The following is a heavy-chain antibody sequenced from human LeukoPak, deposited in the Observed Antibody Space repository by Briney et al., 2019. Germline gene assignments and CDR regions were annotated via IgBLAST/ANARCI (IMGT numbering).Heavy chain of an antibody. D-gene: IGHD2-15*01. Sequence: ASVKVSCKAYGYTFTGYYMHWVRQAPGQGLEWMGRINPNSGDTTYAQKFQGRVTMTRDTSISTAYMELSRLGSDDTAVYYCAREYCSGGICYAYFDYWGQGTLVTVSS. CDR2: INPNSGDT. CDR1: GYTFTGYY. V-gene: IGHV1-2*06. CDR3: AREYCSGGICYAYFDY. J-gene: IGHJ4*02.